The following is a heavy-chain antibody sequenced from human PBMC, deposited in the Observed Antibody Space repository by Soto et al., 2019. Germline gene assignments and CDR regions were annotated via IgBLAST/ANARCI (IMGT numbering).Heavy chain of an antibody. D-gene: IGHD5-18*01. CDR3: AKDPDRGYSYVFDY. Sequence: PGGSLRLSCAASGFTFSSYGMHWVRQAPGKGLEWVAVISYDGSNKYYADSVKGRFTISRDNSKNTLYLQMNSLRAEDTAVYYCAKDPDRGYSYVFDYWGQGTLVTVPS. V-gene: IGHV3-30*18. CDR2: ISYDGSNK. J-gene: IGHJ4*02. CDR1: GFTFSSYG.